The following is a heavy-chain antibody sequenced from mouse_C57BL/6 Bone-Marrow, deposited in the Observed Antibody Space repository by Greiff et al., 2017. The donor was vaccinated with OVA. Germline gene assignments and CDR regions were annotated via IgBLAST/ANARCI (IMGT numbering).Heavy chain of an antibody. V-gene: IGHV1-81*01. Sequence: QVHVKQSGAELARPGASVKLSCKASGYTFTSYGISWVKQRTGQGLEWIGEIYPRSGNTYYNEKFKGKATLTADKSSSTAYMELRSLTSEDSAVYFCARLGYDGYSWFAYWGQGTLVTVSA. J-gene: IGHJ3*01. CDR2: IYPRSGNT. D-gene: IGHD2-3*01. CDR1: GYTFTSYG. CDR3: ARLGYDGYSWFAY.